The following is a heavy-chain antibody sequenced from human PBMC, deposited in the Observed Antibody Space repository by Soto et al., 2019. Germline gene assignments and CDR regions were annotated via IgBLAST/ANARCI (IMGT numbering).Heavy chain of an antibody. V-gene: IGHV3-53*01. D-gene: IGHD1-1*01. CDR1: GITVSSNY. J-gene: IGHJ4*02. Sequence: PGGSLRLSCAASGITVSSNYMNWVRQAPGKGLEWVSVVYSGFGTYYADSVKGRFTISRDNSKNTLYLQMNSLRVEDTAVYYCAKDRPRRTSGYFFDYWGQGTPVTASS. CDR3: AKDRPRRTSGYFFDY. CDR2: VYSGFGT.